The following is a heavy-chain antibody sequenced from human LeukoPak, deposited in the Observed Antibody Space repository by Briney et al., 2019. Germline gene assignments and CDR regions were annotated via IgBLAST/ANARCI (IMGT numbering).Heavy chain of an antibody. J-gene: IGHJ5*02. CDR2: INYSGST. V-gene: IGHV4-34*01. CDR1: GGSFSGYY. D-gene: IGHD3-3*01. CDR3: ARGLGIFGVGNWFDP. Sequence: SETLSLTCAVYGGSFSGYYWSWIRQPPGKGLEWIGEINYSGSTNYNPSLKSRVTISVDTSKNQFSLKLSSVTAADTAVYYCARGLGIFGVGNWFDPWGQGTLVTVSS.